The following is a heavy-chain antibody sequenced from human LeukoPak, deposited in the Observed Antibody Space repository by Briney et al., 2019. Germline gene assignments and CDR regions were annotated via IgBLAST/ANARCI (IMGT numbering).Heavy chain of an antibody. CDR3: ATTFTIFGPFDP. Sequence: SETLSLTCTVSGGSISSSSYYWGWIRQPPRKELEWIGSIYYSGSTYYNPSLKSRVTISVDTSKSQFSLKLSSVTAADTAVYYCATTFTIFGPFDPWGQGTLVTVSS. V-gene: IGHV4-39*01. CDR2: IYYSGST. CDR1: GGSISSSSYY. J-gene: IGHJ5*02. D-gene: IGHD3-3*01.